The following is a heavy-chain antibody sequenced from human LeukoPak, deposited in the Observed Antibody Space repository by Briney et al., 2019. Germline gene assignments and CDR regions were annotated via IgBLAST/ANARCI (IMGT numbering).Heavy chain of an antibody. CDR1: GFTFSSYA. D-gene: IGHD2-21*02. CDR2: ISSNGGST. J-gene: IGHJ4*02. V-gene: IGHV3-64D*06. CDR3: VKGIVVVTARAFGY. Sequence: GGSLRLSCSASGFTFSSYAMHWVRQAPGKGLEYVSAISSNGGSTYYADSVKGRFTISRDNSKNTLYLQMSSLRPEDTAVYYCVKGIVVVTARAFGYLGQGTLVTGSS.